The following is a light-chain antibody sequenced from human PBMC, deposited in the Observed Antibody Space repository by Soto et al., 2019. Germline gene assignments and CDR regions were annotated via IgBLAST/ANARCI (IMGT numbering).Light chain of an antibody. J-gene: IGKJ2*01. V-gene: IGKV1-39*01. CDR2: AAS. CDR1: RSVAYF. CDR3: QQSYSVPPT. Sequence: DIQLTQSPSSLSASIGDRVTITCRASRSVAYFLNWYQHKPGKAPELLIYAASTLETGVPSRFSGTYSGTDFTLPSSNLQPEDFATYFCQQSYSVPPTFGQGTKV.